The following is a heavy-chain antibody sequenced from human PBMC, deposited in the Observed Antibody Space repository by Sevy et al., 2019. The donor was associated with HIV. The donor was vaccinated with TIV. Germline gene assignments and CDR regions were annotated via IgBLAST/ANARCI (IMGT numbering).Heavy chain of an antibody. D-gene: IGHD2-21*02. Sequence: GGSLRLSCTASGFTFGDYAISWFRQAPGKGLEWVGFIRTKHYGGTTEYAASVKGRFTISRVDSKNLAYLQINCLKTEDTAVYYGTGGEGHFGGDCYSSPPWWFDPWGQGTLVTVSS. CDR1: GFTFGDYA. CDR2: IRTKHYGGTT. CDR3: TGGEGHFGGDCYSSPPWWFDP. J-gene: IGHJ5*02. V-gene: IGHV3-49*03.